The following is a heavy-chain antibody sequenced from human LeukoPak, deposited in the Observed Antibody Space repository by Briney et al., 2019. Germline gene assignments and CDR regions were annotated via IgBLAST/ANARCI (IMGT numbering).Heavy chain of an antibody. D-gene: IGHD6-13*01. V-gene: IGHV1-8*01. Sequence: ASVKVSCKASGYTFTSYDINWVRQATGQGLEWMGWMNPNSGNTGYAQKFQGRVTMTRNTSISTAYTELSSLRSEDTAVYYCARGIAAAGTPLEFDYWGQGTLVTVSS. CDR2: MNPNSGNT. CDR3: ARGIAAAGTPLEFDY. CDR1: GYTFTSYD. J-gene: IGHJ4*02.